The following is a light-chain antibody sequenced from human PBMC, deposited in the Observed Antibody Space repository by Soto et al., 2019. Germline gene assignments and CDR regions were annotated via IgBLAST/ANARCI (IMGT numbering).Light chain of an antibody. V-gene: IGKV3-20*01. J-gene: IGKJ2*01. Sequence: EIVLTQSPGTLSLSPGERATLSCRASQSISGSSYLAWYHQRPGQAPRLLIYSASAWATGVPERFSGSGSVTDFTLTISRLEPEAFAVCFCQQYHNSPYPFGQGTKLQIQ. CDR3: QQYHNSPYP. CDR2: SAS. CDR1: QSISGSSY.